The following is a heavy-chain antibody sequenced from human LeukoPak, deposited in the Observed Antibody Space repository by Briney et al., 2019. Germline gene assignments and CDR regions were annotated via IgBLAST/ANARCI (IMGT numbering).Heavy chain of an antibody. D-gene: IGHD3-22*01. CDR3: ARDLRHSSGYVGGAFDI. J-gene: IGHJ3*02. V-gene: IGHV4-31*03. Sequence: SETLSLTCTVSGGSISSGGYYWSWIRQHPGKGLEWIGYIYYSGSTYYNPSLKSRVTISVDTSKNQFSLKLSSVTAADTAVYYCARDLRHSSGYVGGAFDIWGQGTMVTVSS. CDR1: GGSISSGGYY. CDR2: IYYSGST.